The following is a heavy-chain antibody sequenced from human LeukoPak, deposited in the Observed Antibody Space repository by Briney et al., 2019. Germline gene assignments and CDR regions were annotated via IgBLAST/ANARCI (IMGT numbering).Heavy chain of an antibody. CDR1: GYTFTGYY. D-gene: IGHD2-15*01. Sequence: ASVKVSCKASGYTFTGYYMHWVRRAPGQGLEWMGWINPNSGGTNYAQKFQGRVTMTRDTSISTAYMELSSLRSEDTAVYYCARENVVVVEAIYGIFDYWGQGTLVTVSS. CDR2: INPNSGGT. V-gene: IGHV1-2*02. J-gene: IGHJ4*02. CDR3: ARENVVVVEAIYGIFDY.